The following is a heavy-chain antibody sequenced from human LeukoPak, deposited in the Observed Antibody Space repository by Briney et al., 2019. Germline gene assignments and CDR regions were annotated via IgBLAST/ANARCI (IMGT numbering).Heavy chain of an antibody. CDR3: ARAKSTSSNYYFDY. V-gene: IGHV3-7*01. D-gene: IGHD1-1*01. CDR1: GFNFNTFW. CDR2: IKEDGSEE. J-gene: IGHJ4*02. Sequence: GGSLRLSCAASGFNFNTFWMTWVRQAPGKGLEWVANIKEDGSEEYYVDSVKGRFTISRDNSKNTLYLQMNSLRAEDTAVYYCARAKSTSSNYYFDYWGQGTLVTVSS.